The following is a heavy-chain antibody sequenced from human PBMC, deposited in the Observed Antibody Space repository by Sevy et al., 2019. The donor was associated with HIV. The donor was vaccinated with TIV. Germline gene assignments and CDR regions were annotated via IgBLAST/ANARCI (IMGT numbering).Heavy chain of an antibody. CDR1: GFTFTDYW. CDR2: IKQDESEK. D-gene: IGHD3-3*01. V-gene: IGHV3-7*01. Sequence: GGSLRLSCAASGFTFTDYWMSWVRQTPGKGLQWVATIKQDESEKYYVDSVKGRFAISRANGKNSVSLRMSGLRVEDTALYYCARAVGGFNWRPYYFDSWGQGTLVTVSS. J-gene: IGHJ4*02. CDR3: ARAVGGFNWRPYYFDS.